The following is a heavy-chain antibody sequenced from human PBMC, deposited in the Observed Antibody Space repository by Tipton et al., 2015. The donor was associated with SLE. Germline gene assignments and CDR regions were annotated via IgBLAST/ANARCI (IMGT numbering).Heavy chain of an antibody. CDR2: IWYDGSKE. V-gene: IGHV3-33*01. CDR3: ARDFSYGSLDFQH. D-gene: IGHD5-18*01. CDR1: GFTFSSYG. J-gene: IGHJ1*01. Sequence: SLRLSFATSGFTFSSYGFHWVRQAPGKGLEWVAVIWYDGSKEFYADSVKGRFTISRDNSKNTLYLQMNSLRAEDTAVYFCARDFSYGSLDFQHWGRGTLVTVSS.